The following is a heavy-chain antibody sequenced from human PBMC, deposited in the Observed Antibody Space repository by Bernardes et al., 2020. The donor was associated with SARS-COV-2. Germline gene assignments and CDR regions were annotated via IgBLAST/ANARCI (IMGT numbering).Heavy chain of an antibody. CDR1: GFTFSSYA. V-gene: IGHV3-64*01. J-gene: IGHJ6*02. CDR3: ARDFGYFDFWSGYHHRKYYYYGMDV. D-gene: IGHD3-3*01. Sequence: GGSLRLSCAASGFTFSSYAMHWVRQAPGKGLEYVSAISSNGGSTYYANSVKGRFTISRDNSKNTLYLQMGSLRAEDMAVYYCARDFGYFDFWSGYHHRKYYYYGMDVWGQGTTVTVSS. CDR2: ISSNGGST.